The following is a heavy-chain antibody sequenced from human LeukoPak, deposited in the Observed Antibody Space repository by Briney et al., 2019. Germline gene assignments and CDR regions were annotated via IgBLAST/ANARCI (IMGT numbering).Heavy chain of an antibody. Sequence: PGGSLRLSCAASGFTFSSYSMNWVRQAPGKGLEWVSSISSSSSHIYYADSVKGRFTISRDNAKNSLYLQMNSLRAEDTAVYYCAVPYSSGWYRDYYGMDVWGQGTAVTVSS. CDR3: AVPYSSGWYRDYYGMDV. D-gene: IGHD6-19*01. CDR2: ISSSSSHI. CDR1: GFTFSSYS. V-gene: IGHV3-21*01. J-gene: IGHJ6*02.